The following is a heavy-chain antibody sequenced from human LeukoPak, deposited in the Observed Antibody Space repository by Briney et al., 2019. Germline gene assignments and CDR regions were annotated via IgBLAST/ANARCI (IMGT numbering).Heavy chain of an antibody. D-gene: IGHD6-19*01. CDR3: ARDLLPLRIAVAGTGPSYAFDI. V-gene: IGHV3-30*01. Sequence: YYADSVKGRFTISRDNSKNTLYLQMNSLRAEDTAVYYCARDLLPLRIAVAGTGPSYAFDIWGQGTMVTVSS. J-gene: IGHJ3*02.